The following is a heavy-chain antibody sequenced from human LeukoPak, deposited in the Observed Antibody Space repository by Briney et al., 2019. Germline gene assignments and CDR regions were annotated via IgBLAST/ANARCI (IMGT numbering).Heavy chain of an antibody. D-gene: IGHD2-15*01. J-gene: IGHJ6*03. V-gene: IGHV1-18*01. CDR2: ISANNGDT. CDR1: GYTFMHYG. Sequence: ASVKVSCKASGYTFMHYGIHWVRQAPGQGLEWLGWISANNGDTNYAQKLQGRVTMTTDTSTSTAYMELRSLTSDDTAVYYCPRRGPTPYYYYMDVWGNGTTVTVSS. CDR3: PRRGPTPYYYYMDV.